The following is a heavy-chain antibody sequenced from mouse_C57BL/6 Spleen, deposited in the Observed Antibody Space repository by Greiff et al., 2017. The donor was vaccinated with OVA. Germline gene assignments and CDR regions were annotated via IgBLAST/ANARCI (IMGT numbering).Heavy chain of an antibody. V-gene: IGHV1-80*01. J-gene: IGHJ2*01. Sequence: VQLQQSGAELVKPGASVKISCKASGYAFSSYWMNWVKQRPGKGLEWIGQIYPGDGDTNYNGKFKGKATLTADKSSSTAYMQLSSLTSEDSAVYFCARSGTGGYYFDYWGQGTTRTVSS. CDR1: GYAFSSYW. CDR3: ARSGTGGYYFDY. CDR2: IYPGDGDT. D-gene: IGHD3-2*02.